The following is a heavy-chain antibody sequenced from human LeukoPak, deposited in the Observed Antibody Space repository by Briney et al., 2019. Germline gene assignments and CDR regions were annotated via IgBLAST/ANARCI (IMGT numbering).Heavy chain of an antibody. CDR3: ADSSWGY. V-gene: IGHV3-30*03. CDR2: ISYDGSNK. D-gene: IGHD6-13*01. J-gene: IGHJ4*02. Sequence: PGRSLRLSCAASGFTFSSYGMHWVRQAPGKGLEWVAVISYDGSNKYYADSVKGRFTISRDNSKNTLYLQMNSLRAEDTAVYYCADSSWGYWGQGTLVTVSS. CDR1: GFTFSSYG.